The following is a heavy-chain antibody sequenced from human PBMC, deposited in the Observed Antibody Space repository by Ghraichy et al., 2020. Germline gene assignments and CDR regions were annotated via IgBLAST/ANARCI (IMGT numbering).Heavy chain of an antibody. CDR1: GFTFSNAW. Sequence: GESLNISCAASGFTFSNAWMSWVRQAPGKGLEWVGRIKSKTDGGTTDYAAPVKGRFTISRDDSKNTLYLQMNSLKTEDTAVYYCTTDLWFGDYYGMDVWGQGTTVTVSS. CDR2: IKSKTDGGTT. V-gene: IGHV3-15*01. D-gene: IGHD3-10*01. J-gene: IGHJ6*02. CDR3: TTDLWFGDYYGMDV.